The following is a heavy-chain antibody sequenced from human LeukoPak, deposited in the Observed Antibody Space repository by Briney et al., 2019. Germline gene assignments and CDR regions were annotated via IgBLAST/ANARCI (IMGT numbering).Heavy chain of an antibody. CDR2: INSDGSST. CDR3: LFAPRGRFGNS. Sequence: GGSLRLSCAASGFTFSSYWMHWVRQAPGRGLVWVSRINSDGSSTSYADSVKGRFTISRDNAKNTLYLQMNSLRAEDTAVYYCLFAPRGRFGNSWGQGTMVSVSS. V-gene: IGHV3-74*01. J-gene: IGHJ4*02. D-gene: IGHD3-10*01. CDR1: GFTFSSYW.